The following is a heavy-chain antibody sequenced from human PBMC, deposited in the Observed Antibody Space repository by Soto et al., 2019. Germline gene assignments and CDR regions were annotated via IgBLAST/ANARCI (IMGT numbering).Heavy chain of an antibody. D-gene: IGHD3-16*01. CDR3: ARGVLRRSQFDY. CDR2: ISSSSSYT. Sequence: DSYISSSSSYTNYADSVKGRFTISRDNAKNSLYLQMNSLRAEDTAVYYCARGVLRRSQFDYWGQGTLVTVSS. V-gene: IGHV3-11*06. J-gene: IGHJ4*02.